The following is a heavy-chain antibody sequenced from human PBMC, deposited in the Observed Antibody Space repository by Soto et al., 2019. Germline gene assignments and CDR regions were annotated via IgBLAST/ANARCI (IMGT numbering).Heavy chain of an antibody. CDR3: AKDRVPPHAEYFQH. D-gene: IGHD2-2*01. J-gene: IGHJ1*01. CDR1: GFTFSSYG. CDR2: ISYDGSNK. V-gene: IGHV3-30*18. Sequence: GGSLRLSCAASGFTFSSYGMHWVRQAPGKGLEWVAVISYDGSNKYYADSVKGRFTISRDNSKNTLYLQMNSLRAEDTAVYYCAKDRVPPHAEYFQHWGQGTLVTVSS.